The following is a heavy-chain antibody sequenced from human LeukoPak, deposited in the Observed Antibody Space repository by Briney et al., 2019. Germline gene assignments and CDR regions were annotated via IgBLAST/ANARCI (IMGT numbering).Heavy chain of an antibody. CDR1: GGTFSSYA. CDR2: IIPILGIA. V-gene: IGHV1-69*04. Sequence: SVKVSFKASGGTFSSYAIGWVRQAPGQGLEWMGRIIPILGIANYAQKFQGRVTITADKSTSTAYMELSSLRSEDTAVYYCARDREVANWFDPWGQGTLVTVSS. J-gene: IGHJ5*02. CDR3: ARDREVANWFDP. D-gene: IGHD3-10*01.